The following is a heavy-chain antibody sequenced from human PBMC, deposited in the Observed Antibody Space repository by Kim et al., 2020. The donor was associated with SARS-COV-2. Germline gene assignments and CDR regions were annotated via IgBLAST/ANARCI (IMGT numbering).Heavy chain of an antibody. D-gene: IGHD2-2*01. CDR2: ISSSSSYT. J-gene: IGHJ4*02. V-gene: IGHV3-11*06. Sequence: GGSLRLSCAASGFTFSDYYMSWIRQAPGKGLEWVSYISSSSSYTNYADSVKGRFTISRDNAKNSLYLQMNSLRAEDTAVYYCARRGYCSSTSCSISYYFDYWGQGTLVTVSS. CDR3: ARRGYCSSTSCSISYYFDY. CDR1: GFTFSDYY.